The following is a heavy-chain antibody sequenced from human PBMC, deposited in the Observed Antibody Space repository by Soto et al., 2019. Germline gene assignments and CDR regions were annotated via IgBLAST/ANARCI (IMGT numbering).Heavy chain of an antibody. CDR1: GGSISSYY. D-gene: IGHD6-13*01. Sequence: ASETLSLTCTVSGGSISSYYWSWIRQPPGKGLEWIGYIYYSGSTNYNPSLKSRVTISVDTSKNQFSLKLSSVTAADTAVYYCARGHGYSSSWYHLHWFDPRGQGTRVTVP. J-gene: IGHJ5*02. CDR2: IYYSGST. CDR3: ARGHGYSSSWYHLHWFDP. V-gene: IGHV4-59*01.